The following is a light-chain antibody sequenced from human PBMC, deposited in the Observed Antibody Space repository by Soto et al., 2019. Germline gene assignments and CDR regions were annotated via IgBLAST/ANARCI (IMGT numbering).Light chain of an antibody. CDR1: QSISSW. J-gene: IGKJ2*01. V-gene: IGKV1-5*01. CDR3: QQYNSYSPYT. CDR2: DAS. Sequence: DIQMTQSPSTLSASVGDRVTITCRASQSISSWLAWYQQKPGKAPKLLIYDASSLESGVPSRFSDSGSGTEFTLTISSLQPYDFATYYCQQYNSYSPYTFGQGTKLEIK.